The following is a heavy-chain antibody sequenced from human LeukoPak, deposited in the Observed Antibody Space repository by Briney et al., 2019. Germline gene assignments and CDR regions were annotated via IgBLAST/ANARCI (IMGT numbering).Heavy chain of an antibody. Sequence: SETLSLTCTVSGGSISSYYWSWIRQPPGKGLEWIGYISYTGSTNYNPSLKGRVTISVDTSKNQLSLKLSSVTAADTAVYYCARVFLNYYDSSGYYFDYWGQGTLVTVSS. J-gene: IGHJ4*02. CDR2: ISYTGST. V-gene: IGHV4-59*01. CDR1: GGSISSYY. CDR3: ARVFLNYYDSSGYYFDY. D-gene: IGHD3-22*01.